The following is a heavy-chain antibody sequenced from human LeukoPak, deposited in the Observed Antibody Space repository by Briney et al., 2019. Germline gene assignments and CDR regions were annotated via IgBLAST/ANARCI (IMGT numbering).Heavy chain of an antibody. D-gene: IGHD6-6*01. CDR3: GRVSIAARLNYYYGMDV. CDR1: GGTFSSYA. V-gene: IGHV1-69*13. Sequence: SVTVSCKASGGTFSSYAISWVRQAPGQGLEWMGGIIPIFGTANYAQKFQGRVTITADESTSTAYMELSSLRSEDTAVYYCGRVSIAARLNYYYGMDVWGQGTTVTVSS. CDR2: IIPIFGTA. J-gene: IGHJ6*02.